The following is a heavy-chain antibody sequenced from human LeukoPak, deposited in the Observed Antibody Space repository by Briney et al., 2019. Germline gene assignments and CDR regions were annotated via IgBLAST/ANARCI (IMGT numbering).Heavy chain of an antibody. V-gene: IGHV3-7*01. CDR1: GFTFSNYW. CDR3: ARTPDGVDY. D-gene: IGHD3-10*01. CDR2: IKQDGSEI. Sequence: GGSLRLSRAASGFTFSNYWMTWVRQAPGKGLEWVANIKQDGSEIFYVDSVKGRFTISRDNARNSLYLQVNSLRAEDTAVYYCARTPDGVDYWGQGTLVTVSS. J-gene: IGHJ4*02.